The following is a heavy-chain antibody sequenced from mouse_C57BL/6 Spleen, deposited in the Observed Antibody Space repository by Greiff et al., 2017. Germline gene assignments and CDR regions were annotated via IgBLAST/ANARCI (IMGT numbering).Heavy chain of an antibody. J-gene: IGHJ2*01. Sequence: QVQLQQSGTELVKPGASVKLSCKASGYTFTSYWMHWVKQRPGQGLEWIGNINPSNGGTNYNEKFKSKATLTVDKSSSTAYMQLSSLTSEDSAVYYCARSRGITTVVPFDYWGQGTTLTVSS. CDR1: GYTFTSYW. CDR2: INPSNGGT. D-gene: IGHD1-1*01. CDR3: ARSRGITTVVPFDY. V-gene: IGHV1-53*01.